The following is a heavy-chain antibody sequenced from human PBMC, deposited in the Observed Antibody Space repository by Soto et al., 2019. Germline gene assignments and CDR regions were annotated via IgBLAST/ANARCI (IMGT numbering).Heavy chain of an antibody. V-gene: IGHV4-38-2*01. CDR3: ATPPGYGMDV. Sequence: PSETLSLTCVVSGYSISSGYYWAWVRQPPGKELEWIGSIYHSGKTYYKPSLRSRVTVSVDKSKNQFSLKLSSVTAADTAVYYCATPPGYGMDVWGQGTTVTVSS. CDR2: IYHSGKT. CDR1: GYSISSGYY. J-gene: IGHJ6*02.